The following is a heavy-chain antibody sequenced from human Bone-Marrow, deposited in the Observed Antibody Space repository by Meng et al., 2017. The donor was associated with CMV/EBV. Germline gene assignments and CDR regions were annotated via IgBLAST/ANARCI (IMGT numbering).Heavy chain of an antibody. CDR3: ARGPKLGYCSSSPLPCLYYYGMDV. CDR2: INHSGST. D-gene: IGHD2-2*01. V-gene: IGHV4-34*01. Sequence: SETLSLTCTVSGGSISSYYWSWIRQPPGKGLEWIGEINHSGSTNYNPALKSRVTISVDTSKNQFSLKLSSVTAADPAVYYCARGPKLGYCSSSPLPCLYYYGMDVWGQGTTVTVSS. CDR1: GGSISSYY. J-gene: IGHJ6*02.